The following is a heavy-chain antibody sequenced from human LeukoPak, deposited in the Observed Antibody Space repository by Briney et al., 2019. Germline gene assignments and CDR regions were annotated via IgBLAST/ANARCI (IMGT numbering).Heavy chain of an antibody. CDR3: AREDTYSFGSENADALDI. J-gene: IGHJ3*02. Sequence: GASVKVSCKASGYIFTDYYIHWVRQVPGEGLEWMGWIKPDTGATDSAQKFQGRVTMTRDTSISTAYMDLNGLRSDDTAVYYCAREDTYSFGSENADALDIWGQGTMVSVAS. CDR2: IKPDTGAT. V-gene: IGHV1-2*02. CDR1: GYIFTDYY. D-gene: IGHD3-10*01.